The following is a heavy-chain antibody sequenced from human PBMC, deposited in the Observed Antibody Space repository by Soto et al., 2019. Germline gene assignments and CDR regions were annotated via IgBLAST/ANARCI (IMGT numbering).Heavy chain of an antibody. CDR1: GGSINSGTNY. J-gene: IGHJ6*02. CDR3: ARHHGYGSGSYFYYYAMDV. V-gene: IGHV4-39*01. CDR2: LYYSGTV. Sequence: SKTLSLTCTVSGGSINSGTNYWAWVRQPPGKGLEWIGCLYYSGTVYYNPSLRSRATISVDTSNSQFSLRLTSVTAADTAVYYCARHHGYGSGSYFYYYAMDVWGQGTTVTVSS. D-gene: IGHD3-10*01.